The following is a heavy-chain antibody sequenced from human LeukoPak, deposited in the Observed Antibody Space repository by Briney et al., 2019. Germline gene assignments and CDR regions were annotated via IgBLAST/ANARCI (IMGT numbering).Heavy chain of an antibody. CDR1: GYTFTSYD. D-gene: IGHD3-9*01. CDR3: ARGGPVLRYFDWLSPRNNWFDP. Sequence: ASVKVSCKASGYTFTSYDINWVRLATGQGLEWMGWMNPNSGNTGYAQKFQGRVTMTRNTSISTAYMELSSLRSEDTAVYYCARGGPVLRYFDWLSPRNNWFDPWGQGTLVTVSS. CDR2: MNPNSGNT. V-gene: IGHV1-8*01. J-gene: IGHJ5*02.